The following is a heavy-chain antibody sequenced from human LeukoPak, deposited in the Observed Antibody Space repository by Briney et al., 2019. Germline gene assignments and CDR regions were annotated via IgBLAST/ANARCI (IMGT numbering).Heavy chain of an antibody. CDR1: GYTFTGYY. D-gene: IGHD6-19*01. Sequence: GASVKVSCKASGYTFTGYYMHWVRQAPGQGPEWMGWINPNSGGTNYAQKFQGRVTMTRDTSLSTVYMELSRLRSDDAAVYYCATQATSGWRFSWRQGTLVSVFS. V-gene: IGHV1-2*02. J-gene: IGHJ5*02. CDR3: ATQATSGWRFS. CDR2: INPNSGGT.